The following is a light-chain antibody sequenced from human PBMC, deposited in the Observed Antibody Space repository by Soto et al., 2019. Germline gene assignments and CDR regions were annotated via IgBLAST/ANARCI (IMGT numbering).Light chain of an antibody. J-gene: IGKJ1*01. V-gene: IGKV3-20*01. Sequence: IGLTHSACTLSLSPGQRATLSCGASQKISKSYLGWYQQKNGQAPRLVIYGASSRATGIPDRFSGSGSGTDFNLSVSRLEPEDFAVYFCQQYGSSPATFGQGTKVDIK. CDR3: QQYGSSPAT. CDR2: GAS. CDR1: QKISKSY.